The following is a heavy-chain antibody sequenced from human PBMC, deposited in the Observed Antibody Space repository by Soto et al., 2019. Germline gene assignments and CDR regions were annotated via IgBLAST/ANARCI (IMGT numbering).Heavy chain of an antibody. D-gene: IGHD6-19*01. CDR1: GFTFSTYD. J-gene: IGHJ3*02. V-gene: IGHV3-13*01. CDR2: IGTAGDT. Sequence: EVQLVESGGRLVQPGGSLRLACAASGFTFSTYDMHWVRQATGKGLEWVSAIGTAGDTHYPGSVKGRFTISRENGKNSLYLQMNSLRAGDTAVYYCARDSSGWGLDIWGQGTMVTVSS. CDR3: ARDSSGWGLDI.